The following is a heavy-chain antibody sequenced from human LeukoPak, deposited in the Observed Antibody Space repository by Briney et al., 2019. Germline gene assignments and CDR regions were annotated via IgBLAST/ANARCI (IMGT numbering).Heavy chain of an antibody. D-gene: IGHD2-2*01. CDR2: INGSGDAT. V-gene: IGHV3-23*01. CDR1: GFLFSHYT. Sequence: GGSLRLSCAVSGFLFSHYTMTWVRQGPGKGLEWVSSINGSGDATLYADSVMGRFTISRDNAKNTVSLQMKNLRAEDTAVYYCAKEGYCSSTSCVDYWGQGTLVTVSS. CDR3: AKEGYCSSTSCVDY. J-gene: IGHJ4*02.